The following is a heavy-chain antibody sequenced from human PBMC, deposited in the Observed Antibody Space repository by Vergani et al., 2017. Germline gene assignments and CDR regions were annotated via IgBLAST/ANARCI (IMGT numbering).Heavy chain of an antibody. D-gene: IGHD2-2*01. V-gene: IGHV4-38-2*01. J-gene: IGHJ1*01. CDR1: GYSISSNYY. Sequence: QVQLQESGPGLVKPSETLSLTCAVSGYSISSNYYWGWIRQPPGKGLEWIGTIYHSGSTYYNPSLKSRVTISAETSKNQFSLTLSSVTAADTAVYFCARSYCSSTSFYAKFFHHWGQGTLVTVSS. CDR3: ARSYCSSTSFYAKFFHH. CDR2: IYHSGST.